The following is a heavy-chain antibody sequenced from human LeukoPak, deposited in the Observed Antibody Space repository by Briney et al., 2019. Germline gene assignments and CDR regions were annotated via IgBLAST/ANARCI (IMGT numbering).Heavy chain of an antibody. V-gene: IGHV4-4*07. D-gene: IGHD3-22*01. CDR3: AREASSDYLYYYYYGMDV. CDR1: GGSISSYY. Sequence: SETLSLTCTVSGGSISSYYWSWIRQPAGKGLEWIGRIYTSGSTNYNPSLKSRVTMSVDTSKNQFSLKLSFVTAADTAVYYCAREASSDYLYYYYYGMDVWGQGTTVTVSS. CDR2: IYTSGST. J-gene: IGHJ6*02.